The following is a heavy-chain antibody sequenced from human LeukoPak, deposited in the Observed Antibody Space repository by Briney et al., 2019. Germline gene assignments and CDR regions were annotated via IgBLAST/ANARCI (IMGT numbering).Heavy chain of an antibody. Sequence: GGSLRLSCAVSGFTFSSYSMSWVRQPPGKGLEWVSSISCSGGNTFYADSVRGRFTISRDNSKKSLYLQMNSLRVEDTAVYYCAKDPVDERGFDYWGQGTLVTVSA. CDR2: ISCSGGNT. CDR1: GFTFSSYS. V-gene: IGHV3-23*01. J-gene: IGHJ4*02. CDR3: AKDPVDERGFDY. D-gene: IGHD1-1*01.